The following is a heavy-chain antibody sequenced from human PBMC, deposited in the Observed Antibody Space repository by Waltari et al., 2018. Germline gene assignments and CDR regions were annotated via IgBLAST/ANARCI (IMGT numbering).Heavy chain of an antibody. Sequence: EVQLVESGGGLVQPGGSLRLSCAASGFTFSNYWMNWVRQAPGKGMEWVATTNQDGSEKSYLDAVKGRVTISRDNAKNSLYLQMDSLRVEDTAVYYCVRYSDYWGQGTLVTVSS. D-gene: IGHD2-21*01. CDR3: VRYSDY. J-gene: IGHJ4*02. CDR2: TNQDGSEK. V-gene: IGHV3-7*01. CDR1: GFTFSNYW.